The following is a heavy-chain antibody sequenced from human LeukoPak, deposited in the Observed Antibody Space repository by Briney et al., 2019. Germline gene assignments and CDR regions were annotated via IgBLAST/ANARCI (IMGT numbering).Heavy chain of an antibody. J-gene: IGHJ4*02. CDR1: GYTFPSYY. CDR2: INPSGGST. D-gene: IGHD3-9*01. Sequence: GASVKVSCKASGYTFPSYYMHWVRQAPGHGLEWMGIINPSGGSTSYAQKFQGRVTMTRDTSTSTVYMELSSLRSEDTAVYYCSSREESAYDILTGYFDYWGQGTLVTVSS. V-gene: IGHV1-46*01. CDR3: SSREESAYDILTGYFDY.